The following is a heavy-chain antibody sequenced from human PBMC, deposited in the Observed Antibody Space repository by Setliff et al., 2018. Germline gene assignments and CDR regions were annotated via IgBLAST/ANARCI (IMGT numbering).Heavy chain of an antibody. Sequence: SETLSLTCTVPGGSISDNGYSWGWVRQPPGKGLEWIGNIYFGGNTYFNPSFKSRVTMSIDTSNSQFSLKLSSVTAADTAIYYCARDASASDGRNAFDIWGQGTMVTISS. V-gene: IGHV4-39*07. J-gene: IGHJ3*02. CDR3: ARDASASDGRNAFDI. CDR1: GGSISDNGYS. D-gene: IGHD1-26*01. CDR2: IYFGGNT.